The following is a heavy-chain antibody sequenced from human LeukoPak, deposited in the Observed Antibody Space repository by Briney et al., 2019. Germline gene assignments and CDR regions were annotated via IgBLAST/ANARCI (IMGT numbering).Heavy chain of an antibody. V-gene: IGHV3-48*03. J-gene: IGHJ4*02. Sequence: QAGGSLRLSCAASGFTFSSYEMNWVRQAPGKGLEWVSYISSSGSTIYYADSVKGRFTISRDNAKNSLYLQMNSLRAEDTAVYYCARVGNYGDYELWGRGTLVTVSS. D-gene: IGHD4-17*01. CDR2: ISSSGSTI. CDR3: ARVGNYGDYEL. CDR1: GFTFSSYE.